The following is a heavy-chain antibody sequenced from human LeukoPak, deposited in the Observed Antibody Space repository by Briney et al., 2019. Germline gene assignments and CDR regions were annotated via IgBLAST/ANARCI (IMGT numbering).Heavy chain of an antibody. Sequence: PSETLSLTCTVSGYSINSGYYWVWIRQPPGKGLEWIGSIYRSGSTNYNPSLKSRVTISVDTSKNQFSQKVSSVTAADTAVYYCARGDCSGSICYSPMDVWGTGTTVTVSS. J-gene: IGHJ6*03. CDR1: GYSINSGYY. D-gene: IGHD2-21*01. CDR2: IYRSGST. CDR3: ARGDCSGSICYSPMDV. V-gene: IGHV4-38-2*02.